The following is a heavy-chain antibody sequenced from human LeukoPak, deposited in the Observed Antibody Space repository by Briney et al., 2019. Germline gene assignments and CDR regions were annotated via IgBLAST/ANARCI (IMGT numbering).Heavy chain of an antibody. V-gene: IGHV1-2*06. J-gene: IGHJ4*02. CDR1: GYTFTSYG. Sequence: GASVKVSCTASGYTFTSYGVSWVRQAPGQGLEWMGRINPNSGGTNYAQKFQGRVTMTRDTSISTAYMELSRLRSDDTAVYYCARDRSRSSGWSKNDYWGQGTLVTVSS. CDR3: ARDRSRSSGWSKNDY. D-gene: IGHD6-19*01. CDR2: INPNSGGT.